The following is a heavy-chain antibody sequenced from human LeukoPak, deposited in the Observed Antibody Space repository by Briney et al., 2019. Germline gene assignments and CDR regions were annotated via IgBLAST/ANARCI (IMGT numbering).Heavy chain of an antibody. CDR3: ASQLRYCSSTSCPPNYFDY. CDR2: IYYSGST. V-gene: IGHV4-31*03. CDR1: GGSISSGGYY. J-gene: IGHJ4*02. D-gene: IGHD2-2*01. Sequence: PSETLSLTCTVSGGSISSGGYYWSWIRQHPGKGLEWIGYIYYSGSTYCNPSLKSRVTISVDTSKNQFSLKLSSVTAADTAVYYCASQLRYCSSTSCPPNYFDYWGQGTLVTVSS.